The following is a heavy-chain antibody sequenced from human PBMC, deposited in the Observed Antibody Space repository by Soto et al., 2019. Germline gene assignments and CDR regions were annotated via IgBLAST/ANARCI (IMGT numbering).Heavy chain of an antibody. CDR3: ARGTYQYYDSSGVQNRFDP. V-gene: IGHV4-31*03. Sequence: QVQLQESGPGLVQPSQTLSLTCTVSGGSISSGGFYWSWIRQHPEKGLEWIRWIYHSGNTYYNPSLKSRVTLLEDTSKNQFSLKLTSVTAADTAVYYCARGTYQYYDSSGVQNRFDPWGQGTLVTVSS. D-gene: IGHD3-22*01. CDR2: IYHSGNT. CDR1: GGSISSGGFY. J-gene: IGHJ5*01.